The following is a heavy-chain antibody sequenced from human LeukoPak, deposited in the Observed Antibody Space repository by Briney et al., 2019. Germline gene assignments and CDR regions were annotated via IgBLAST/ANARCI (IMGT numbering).Heavy chain of an antibody. CDR1: GFTFSSYA. V-gene: IGHV3-48*01. CDR2: ISSSSSTI. J-gene: IGHJ6*03. CDR3: ARQASDYDFWSGYPYYYYMDV. D-gene: IGHD3-3*01. Sequence: PGGSLRLSCAASGFTFSSYAMYWVRQAPGKGLEWVSYISSSSSTIYYADSVKGRFTISRDNAKNSLYLQMNSLRAEDTAVYYCARQASDYDFWSGYPYYYYMDVWGKGTTVTVSS.